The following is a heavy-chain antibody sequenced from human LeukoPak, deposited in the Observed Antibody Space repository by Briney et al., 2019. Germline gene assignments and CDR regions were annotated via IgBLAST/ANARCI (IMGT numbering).Heavy chain of an antibody. D-gene: IGHD1-26*01. CDR1: GFTFSIYA. J-gene: IGHJ2*01. V-gene: IGHV3-23*01. Sequence: GGSLRLSCAASGFTFSIYAMSWVHQAPGKGLEWVSSISGTSGNTYYADSVKGRFTISRDSSRNTLFLHMNTLRAEDTAIYYCAKDRTVGASYWYFDLWGRGTLVTVSS. CDR2: ISGTSGNT. CDR3: AKDRTVGASYWYFDL.